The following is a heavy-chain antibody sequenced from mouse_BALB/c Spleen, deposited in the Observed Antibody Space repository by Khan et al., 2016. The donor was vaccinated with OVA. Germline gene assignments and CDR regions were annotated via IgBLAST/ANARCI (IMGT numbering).Heavy chain of an antibody. CDR3: ARSVTITTVVATDFDY. CDR2: ISYSGRT. J-gene: IGHJ2*01. CDR1: GYSITSDYA. Sequence: EVQLQEPGPGLVKPSQSLSLTCTVTGYSITSDYAWNWIRQFPGNKLEWMGYISYSGRTSYNPSLKSRISITRDTSKNQFFLQLNSVTTEDTATYYCARSVTITTVVATDFDYWGQGTTLTVSS. V-gene: IGHV3-2*02. D-gene: IGHD1-1*01.